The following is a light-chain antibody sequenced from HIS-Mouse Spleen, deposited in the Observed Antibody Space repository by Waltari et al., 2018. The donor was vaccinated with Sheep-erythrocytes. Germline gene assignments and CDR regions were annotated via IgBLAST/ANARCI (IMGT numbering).Light chain of an antibody. V-gene: IGKV1-8*01. Sequence: AIRMTQSPSSFSASTGDRVTITCRASQGISSYLAWYQQKPGKVPKLLIYAASTLQSGVPSRFSGSGSGTDFTLTISCLQSEDFATYYCQQYYSYLTFGPGTKVDIK. J-gene: IGKJ3*01. CDR1: QGISSY. CDR3: QQYYSYLT. CDR2: AAS.